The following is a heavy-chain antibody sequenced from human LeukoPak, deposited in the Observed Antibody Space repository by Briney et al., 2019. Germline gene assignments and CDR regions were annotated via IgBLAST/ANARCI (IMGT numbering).Heavy chain of an antibody. D-gene: IGHD2-15*01. Sequence: ASVKVSCKASGYTFTGYYMHWARQAPGQGLEWMGWINPNSGGTNYAQKFQGRVTMTRDTSTSTAYMELSRLRSDDTAVYYCAREGIVVVVAAFDYWGQGTLVTVSS. V-gene: IGHV1-2*02. CDR3: AREGIVVVVAAFDY. CDR2: INPNSGGT. CDR1: GYTFTGYY. J-gene: IGHJ4*02.